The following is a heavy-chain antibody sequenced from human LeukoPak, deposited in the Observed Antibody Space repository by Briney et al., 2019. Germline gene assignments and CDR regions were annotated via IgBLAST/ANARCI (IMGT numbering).Heavy chain of an antibody. V-gene: IGHV4-34*01. D-gene: IGHD3-9*01. Sequence: SETLSLTCAVYDGSFSGYYWSWIRQPPGKGLEWIGEINHSGSTNYNPSLKSRVTISLDTSKSQFSLKVSSVTAADTAVYYCARPPDYDILTGGEYFQHWGQGTLVTVSS. CDR3: ARPPDYDILTGGEYFQH. CDR1: DGSFSGYY. CDR2: INHSGST. J-gene: IGHJ1*01.